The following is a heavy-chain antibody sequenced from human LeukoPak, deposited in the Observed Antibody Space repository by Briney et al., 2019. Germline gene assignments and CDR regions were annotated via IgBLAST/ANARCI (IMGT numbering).Heavy chain of an antibody. J-gene: IGHJ4*02. V-gene: IGHV4-61*02. CDR1: GGSISSGSYY. D-gene: IGHD4-11*01. CDR2: IYTSGST. CDR3: ASEDDYSNVFDY. Sequence: SETLSLTCTVSGGSISSGSYYWSWIRQPAGKGLEWVGRIYTSGSTNYNPSLKSRVTISVDTSKNQFSLKLSSVTAADTAVYYCASEDDYSNVFDYWGQGTLVTVSS.